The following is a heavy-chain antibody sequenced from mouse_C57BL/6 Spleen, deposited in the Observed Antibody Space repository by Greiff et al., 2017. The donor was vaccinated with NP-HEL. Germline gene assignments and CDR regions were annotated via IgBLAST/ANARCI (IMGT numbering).Heavy chain of an antibody. J-gene: IGHJ2*01. Sequence: EVKLVESGGGLVKPGGSLKLSCAASGFTFSSYAMSWVRQTPEKRLEWVATISDGGSYTYYPDNVKGRFTISRDHAKNNLYLQMSNLKSEDTAMYYCARGNRVTTREFDYWGQGTTLTVSS. D-gene: IGHD2-2*01. V-gene: IGHV5-4*03. CDR3: ARGNRVTTREFDY. CDR2: ISDGGSYT. CDR1: GFTFSSYA.